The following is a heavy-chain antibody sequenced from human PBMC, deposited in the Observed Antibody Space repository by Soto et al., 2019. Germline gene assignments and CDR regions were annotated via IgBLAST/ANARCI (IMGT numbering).Heavy chain of an antibody. J-gene: IGHJ3*02. CDR2: ISSSGSST. D-gene: IGHD3-16*02. CDR1: GFTFSSYS. V-gene: IGHV3-48*01. CDR3: AKEGYDYIWGSYRGDAFDI. Sequence: GGSLRLSCAASGFTFSSYSMNWVRQAPGKGLERVSYISSSGSSTYYADSVKGRFTISRDNSKNSLYLQMNSLRAEDTAVYYCAKEGYDYIWGSYRGDAFDIWGQGTMVTVSS.